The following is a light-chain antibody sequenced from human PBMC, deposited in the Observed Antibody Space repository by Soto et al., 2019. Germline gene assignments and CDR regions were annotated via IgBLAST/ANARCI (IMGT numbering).Light chain of an antibody. CDR2: DDT. Sequence: QSALTQPASVSGSPGQSITISCTGTSSDVGGYNYVSCYQQHPVTAPKLMNYDDTNPPPGFSVRFSGSKSDNTASLTISGRQAEYEDEYYCCSYTSSSTPYVFGTGTKVTVL. J-gene: IGLJ1*01. V-gene: IGLV2-14*01. CDR3: CSYTSSSTPYV. CDR1: SSDVGGYNY.